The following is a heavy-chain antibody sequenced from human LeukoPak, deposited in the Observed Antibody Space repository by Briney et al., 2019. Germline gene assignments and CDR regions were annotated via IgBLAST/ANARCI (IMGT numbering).Heavy chain of an antibody. V-gene: IGHV3-33*01. J-gene: IGHJ4*02. CDR1: GFTFSDYG. CDR2: IWFDESNK. D-gene: IGHD5-24*01. Sequence: AGGSLRLSCVASGFTFSDYGMHWVRQAPGKGLEWVAVIWFDESNKYYADSVKGRFTISRDNSKNTLYVQMNSLRVEDTAVYYCARDFGGDGYNSWGQGTLVTVSS. CDR3: ARDFGGDGYNS.